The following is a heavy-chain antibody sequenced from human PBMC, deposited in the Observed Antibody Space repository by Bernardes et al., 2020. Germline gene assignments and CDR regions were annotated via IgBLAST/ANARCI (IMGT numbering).Heavy chain of an antibody. V-gene: IGHV4-59*08. CDR2: IYDSGST. J-gene: IGHJ3*02. CDR1: GGSIRSYY. CDR3: ARLETRYSSSWFPTDAFDI. Sequence: SETLSLTCTVSGGSIRSYYWSWIRQPPGKGLEWIGYIYDSGSTNYNPSLKSRVTISVDTSKNQFSLKLSSVTAADTAVYYCARLETRYSSSWFPTDAFDIWGQGTMVTVSS. D-gene: IGHD6-13*01.